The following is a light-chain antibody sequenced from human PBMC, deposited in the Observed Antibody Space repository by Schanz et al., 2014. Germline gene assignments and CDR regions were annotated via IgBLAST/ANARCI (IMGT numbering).Light chain of an antibody. CDR3: QKYGSSPRT. CDR2: GVS. Sequence: EIVLTQSPATLSVSPGERATLSCRASQSVSSYLAWYQQKPGQAPRLLMSGVSSRATGIPDRFSGSGSGTDFTLTISRLEPEDFAVYYCQKYGSSPRTFGQGTKVEIK. J-gene: IGKJ1*01. V-gene: IGKV3-20*01. CDR1: QSVSSY.